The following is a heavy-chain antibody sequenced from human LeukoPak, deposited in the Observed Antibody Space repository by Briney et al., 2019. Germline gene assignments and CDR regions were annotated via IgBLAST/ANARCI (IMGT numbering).Heavy chain of an antibody. D-gene: IGHD2-2*01. CDR1: GFTFSSYG. Sequence: GGSLRLSCAASGFTFSSYGMHWVRQAPGKGLEWVAVIWYDGSNKYYADSVKGRFTISRDNSKNTLYLQMNSLRAEDTAVYYCRFYCSSTSCYEDAGVDYGMDVWGKGTTVTVSS. CDR3: RFYCSSTSCYEDAGVDYGMDV. CDR2: IWYDGSNK. J-gene: IGHJ6*04. V-gene: IGHV3-33*01.